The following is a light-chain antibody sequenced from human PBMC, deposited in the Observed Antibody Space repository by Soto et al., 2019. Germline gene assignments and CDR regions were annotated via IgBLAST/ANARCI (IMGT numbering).Light chain of an antibody. CDR1: QSLVHNNGNTY. V-gene: IGKV2-30*02. J-gene: IGKJ1*01. Sequence: DVVMTQSPLSLPVTLGQPASISCRSTQSLVHNNGNTYLIWFHQRPGQSPRRLIYKVSIRDSGVPDRFSGSGSATDFTLKISRVEADDVGVYYCMQGAHCPRTFGQGTKVEIK. CDR3: MQGAHCPRT. CDR2: KVS.